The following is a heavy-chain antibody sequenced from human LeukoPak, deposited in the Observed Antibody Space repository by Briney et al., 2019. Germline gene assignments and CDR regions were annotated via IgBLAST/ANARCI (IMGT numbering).Heavy chain of an antibody. J-gene: IGHJ3*02. Sequence: SETLSLACTVSSGSISRYYWSWIRQPPGKGLDWIGYIYYTGSTYYNPSLKSRVTISLDTSKNQFSLKLNSVTAADTAVYYCTRKSVAVRDAFDIWGQGTMVTVSS. V-gene: IGHV4-59*01. CDR1: SGSISRYY. CDR2: IYYTGST. CDR3: TRKSVAVRDAFDI. D-gene: IGHD6-19*01.